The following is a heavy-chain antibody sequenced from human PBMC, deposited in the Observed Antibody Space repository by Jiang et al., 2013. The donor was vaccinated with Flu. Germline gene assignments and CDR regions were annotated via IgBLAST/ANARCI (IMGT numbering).Heavy chain of an antibody. D-gene: IGHD2-2*01. V-gene: IGHV1-69*01. Sequence: GAEVKKPGSSVKVSCKASGGTFTNYIITWLRQAPGQGLEWMGGVVPIFGITNFAQKFQGRFTITADESTSTAYMELGSLRSEDTAVYYCTLGSCSGTNCHHRQYSFDYWGQGALVTVSS. CDR1: GGTFTNYI. CDR2: VVPIFGIT. J-gene: IGHJ4*02. CDR3: TLGSCSGTNCHHRQYSFDY.